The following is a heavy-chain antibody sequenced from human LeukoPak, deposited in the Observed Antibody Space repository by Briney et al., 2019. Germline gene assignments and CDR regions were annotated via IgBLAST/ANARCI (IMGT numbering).Heavy chain of an antibody. J-gene: IGHJ3*02. Sequence: GRSLRLSCAASGFTFSSYGMHWVRQAPGKGLEWVAVIWYDGSNKYYADSVKGRFTISRDNSKNTLYLQMNSLRAEDTALYYCAKSTVEMAPNDAFDIWGQGTMVTVSS. V-gene: IGHV3-33*06. CDR2: IWYDGSNK. CDR1: GFTFSSYG. CDR3: AKSTVEMAPNDAFDI. D-gene: IGHD5-24*01.